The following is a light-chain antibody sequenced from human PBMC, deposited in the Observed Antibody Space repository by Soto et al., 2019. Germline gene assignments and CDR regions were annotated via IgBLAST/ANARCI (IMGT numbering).Light chain of an antibody. J-gene: IGLJ2*01. Sequence: SYELTQPPSVSVSPGQTASFTCSGYKLGSKYVCWYQQKAGQSPVLVIYQDIKRPSGIPERFSGSNSGDTATLTISGTQAMGEADYYCQAWDSSHVVFGGGTKLTVL. V-gene: IGLV3-1*01. CDR2: QDI. CDR1: KLGSKY. CDR3: QAWDSSHVV.